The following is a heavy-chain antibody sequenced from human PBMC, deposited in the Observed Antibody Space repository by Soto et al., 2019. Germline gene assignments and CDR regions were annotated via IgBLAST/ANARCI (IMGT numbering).Heavy chain of an antibody. CDR2: ISATGGGT. V-gene: IGHV3-23*01. CDR3: AKDRRAGGNSAFYFDF. CDR1: GFKFSNYA. J-gene: IGHJ4*02. Sequence: LSCAASGFKFSNYAMSWVRQAPGKGLEWVSLISATGGGTYYADSVKGRFTISRDNSHNTLYLQVHSLTAEDTAVYYCAKDRRAGGNSAFYFDFWGQGAQVTVSS. D-gene: IGHD3-16*01.